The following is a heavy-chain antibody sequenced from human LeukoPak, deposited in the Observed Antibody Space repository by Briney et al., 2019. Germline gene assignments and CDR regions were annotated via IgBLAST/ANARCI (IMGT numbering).Heavy chain of an antibody. Sequence: ASVNVSCKASGYTFTSYYMHWVRQAPGQGLEWMGIINPSGGSTSYAQKFQGRVTMTRDTSTSTVYMELSSLRSEDTAVYYCARDQYPGLFDYWGQGTLVTVSS. CDR1: GYTFTSYY. V-gene: IGHV1-46*01. CDR2: INPSGGST. J-gene: IGHJ4*02. CDR3: ARDQYPGLFDY. D-gene: IGHD2-2*01.